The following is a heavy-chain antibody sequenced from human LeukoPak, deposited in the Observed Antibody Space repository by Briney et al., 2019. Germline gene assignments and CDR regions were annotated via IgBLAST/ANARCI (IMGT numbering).Heavy chain of an antibody. D-gene: IGHD2-2*01. V-gene: IGHV3-33*01. CDR1: GFTFRSYG. Sequence: GGSLRLSYAASGFTFRSYGMQWVRQAPGEGLEWVAVIWYDGSNKNYADSVKARFTISRDNSKNTLYLQMNSLRAEDTAVYYCARDRAAAMEYYYMDVWGKGTTVTVSS. CDR2: IWYDGSNK. CDR3: ARDRAAAMEYYYMDV. J-gene: IGHJ6*03.